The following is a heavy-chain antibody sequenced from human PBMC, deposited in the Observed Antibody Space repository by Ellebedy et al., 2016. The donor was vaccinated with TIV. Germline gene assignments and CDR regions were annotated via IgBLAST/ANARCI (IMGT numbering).Heavy chain of an antibody. CDR3: AGGRVHLDY. J-gene: IGHJ4*02. CDR1: GGSISSYY. D-gene: IGHD1-1*01. Sequence: SETLSLTCTVSGGSISSYYWSWIRQPPGKGLEWIGYLYYSGSTNYNPSLKSRVTISVDTSKNQFSLKLSSVTAADTAVYYCAGGRVHLDYWGQGTLVTVSS. V-gene: IGHV4-59*01. CDR2: LYYSGST.